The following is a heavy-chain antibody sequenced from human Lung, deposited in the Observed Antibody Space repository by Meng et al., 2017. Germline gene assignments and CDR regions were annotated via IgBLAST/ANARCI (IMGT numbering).Heavy chain of an antibody. CDR3: TNDRLNH. CDR1: GFTFNDHY. J-gene: IGHJ1*01. V-gene: IGHV3-74*01. Sequence: ESLKISCAASGFTFNDHYMHWVRQAPGKGLMWVARISTDGTSTNYAVSVAGRFTVSRDNAKDTVFLQMNSLGDDDTAVYFCTNDRLNHWGRGTLVTVSS. CDR2: ISTDGTST. D-gene: IGHD1-1*01.